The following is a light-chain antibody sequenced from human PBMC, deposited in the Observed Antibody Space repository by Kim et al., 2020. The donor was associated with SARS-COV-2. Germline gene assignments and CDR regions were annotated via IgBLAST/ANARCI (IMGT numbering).Light chain of an antibody. CDR3: SSYTSSSTPYV. V-gene: IGLV2-14*03. CDR2: DVS. J-gene: IGLJ1*01. Sequence: QSFTITCTGTSSDVGGYNYVSWYQQHPGKAPKLMIYDVSNRPSGVSNRFSGSKSGNTASLTISGLQAEDEADYYCSSYTSSSTPYVFGTGTKVTVL. CDR1: SSDVGGYNY.